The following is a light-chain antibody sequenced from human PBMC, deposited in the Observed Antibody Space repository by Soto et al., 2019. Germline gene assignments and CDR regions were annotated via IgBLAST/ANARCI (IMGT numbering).Light chain of an antibody. V-gene: IGLV2-14*01. CDR2: EVT. CDR1: SSDVGGYNY. J-gene: IGLJ2*01. CDR3: SSYTSSSPVL. Sequence: QSALTQPASVSGSPGQSITISCTGTSSDVGGYNYVSWYQQHPGKATKLMIYEVTSRPSGISNRFSGSKSGNTASLTISGLQAEDEADYYCSSYTSSSPVLFGGGTKLTV.